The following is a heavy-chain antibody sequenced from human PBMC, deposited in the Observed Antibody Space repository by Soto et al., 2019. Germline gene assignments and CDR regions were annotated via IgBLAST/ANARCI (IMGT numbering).Heavy chain of an antibody. CDR3: ARVVDYYDSSGEFDY. CDR2: INHSGST. Sequence: SETLSLTCAVYGGSFSGYYWSWIRQPPGKGLEWIGEINHSGSTNYNPSLKSRVTISVDTSKNQFSLKLSSVTAADTAVYYCARVVDYYDSSGEFDYWGQGTLVTVSS. V-gene: IGHV4-34*01. J-gene: IGHJ4*02. D-gene: IGHD3-22*01. CDR1: GGSFSGYY.